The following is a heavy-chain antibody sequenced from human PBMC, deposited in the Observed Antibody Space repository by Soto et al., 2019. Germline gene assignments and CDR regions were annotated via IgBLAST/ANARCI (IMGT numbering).Heavy chain of an antibody. V-gene: IGHV4-39*01. D-gene: IGHD3-9*01. Sequence: SETLSLTCTVSGGSISSSSYYWGWIRQPPGKGLEWIGSIYYSGSTYYNPSLKSRVTIPVDTSKNQFSLKLSSVTAADTAVYYCASTYYDILTGYSSTFDYWGQGTLVTVSS. CDR1: GGSISSSSYY. CDR2: IYYSGST. J-gene: IGHJ4*02. CDR3: ASTYYDILTGYSSTFDY.